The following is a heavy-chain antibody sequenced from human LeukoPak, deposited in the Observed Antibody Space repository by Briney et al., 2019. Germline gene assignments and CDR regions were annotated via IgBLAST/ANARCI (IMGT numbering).Heavy chain of an antibody. CDR3: ARPPYSGSYYYDY. J-gene: IGHJ4*02. Sequence: PGGSLRLSCAASGFTFSSYGMHWVRQAPGKGLEWVAVIWYDGSNKYYADSVKGRFTISRDNSKNTLNLQMNSLRAKDTAVYYCARPPYSGSYYYDYWGQGTLVTVSS. CDR1: GFTFSSYG. CDR2: IWYDGSNK. V-gene: IGHV3-33*01. D-gene: IGHD1-26*01.